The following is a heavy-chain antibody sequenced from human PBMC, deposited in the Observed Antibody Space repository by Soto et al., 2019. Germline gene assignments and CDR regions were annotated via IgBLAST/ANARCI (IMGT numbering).Heavy chain of an antibody. CDR2: ITWDGGST. J-gene: IGHJ6*02. D-gene: IGHD3-10*01. Sequence: SGGSLRLSCATSGFTFDDYAMHWVRQPPGKGLEWVSLITWDGGSTYYADSVKGRFTISRDNSKNSLYLQMNSLRAEDTALYYCAKEMVRGVSSYYYYYYGMDVWGQGTTVTVSS. CDR1: GFTFDDYA. V-gene: IGHV3-43D*04. CDR3: AKEMVRGVSSYYYYYYGMDV.